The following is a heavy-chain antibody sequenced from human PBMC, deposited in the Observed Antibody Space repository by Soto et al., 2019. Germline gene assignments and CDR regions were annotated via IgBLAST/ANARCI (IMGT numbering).Heavy chain of an antibody. CDR2: IYTSGST. J-gene: IGHJ4*02. V-gene: IGHV4-4*07. CDR3: ARGSMAVVITPFDY. D-gene: IGHD3-22*01. Sequence: PSETLSLTCTVSGGSISSYYWSWIRQPPGKGLEWIGRIYTSGSTNYNPSLKSRVTMSVDTSKNQFSLKLSSVTAADTAVYYCARGSMAVVITPFDYWGQGTLVTVSS. CDR1: GGSISSYY.